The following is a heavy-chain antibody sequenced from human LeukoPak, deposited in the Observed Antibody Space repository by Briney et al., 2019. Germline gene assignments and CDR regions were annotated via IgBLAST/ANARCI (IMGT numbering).Heavy chain of an antibody. CDR1: GFTFSSYA. CDR3: AKGGDILTGYYPYNWFDP. CDR2: ISGSGGST. J-gene: IGHJ5*02. Sequence: PGGSLRLSCAASGFTFSSYAMSWVRQAPGKGLEWVSAISGSGGSTYYADSVKGRFTISRDSSKNTLYLQMNSLRAEDTAVYYCAKGGDILTGYYPYNWFDPWGQGTLVTVSS. V-gene: IGHV3-23*01. D-gene: IGHD3-9*01.